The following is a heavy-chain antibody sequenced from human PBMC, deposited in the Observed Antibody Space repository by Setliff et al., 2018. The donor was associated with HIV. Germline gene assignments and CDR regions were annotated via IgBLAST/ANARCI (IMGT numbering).Heavy chain of an antibody. CDR1: GGPFTSA. D-gene: IGHD3-10*01. V-gene: IGHV1-69*13. J-gene: IGHJ6*03. CDR3: ASDSPAARLEELEDHYYYFMDV. Sequence: GASVKVSCKASGGPFTSAFNWVRQVPGQGLEWMGGIIPIFGTANYAQNFGGRVTITADQSTTTSYLQLNSLRFEDTAIYYCASDSPAARLEELEDHYYYFMDVWGKGTTVTV. CDR2: IIPIFGTA.